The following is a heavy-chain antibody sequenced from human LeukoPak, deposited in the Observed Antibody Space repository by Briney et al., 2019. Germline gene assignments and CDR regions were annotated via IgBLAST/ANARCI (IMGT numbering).Heavy chain of an antibody. J-gene: IGHJ4*02. Sequence: GGSLRLSCAASGFTFSSYWMSWVRQAPGEGLEWVANIKQDGSEQYYVDSVKGRFTISRDNAKNSLYLQMNSLRAEDTAVYYCARDKRRDYFDYWGQGTLVTVSS. D-gene: IGHD5-24*01. CDR3: ARDKRRDYFDY. V-gene: IGHV3-7*01. CDR1: GFTFSSYW. CDR2: IKQDGSEQ.